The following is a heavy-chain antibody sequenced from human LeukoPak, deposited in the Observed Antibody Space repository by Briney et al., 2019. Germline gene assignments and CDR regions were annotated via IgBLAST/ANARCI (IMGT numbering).Heavy chain of an antibody. V-gene: IGHV3-53*01. J-gene: IGHJ4*02. Sequence: PGGSLRLSCAASGFTVSSNYMSWVRQAPGKGLEWVSVIYSGGSTYYADSVKGRFTISRDNSKNTLYRQMNSLRAEDTAVYYCARDSSVSGYDSFDYWGQGTLVTVSS. CDR1: GFTVSSNY. D-gene: IGHD5-12*01. CDR3: ARDSSVSGYDSFDY. CDR2: IYSGGST.